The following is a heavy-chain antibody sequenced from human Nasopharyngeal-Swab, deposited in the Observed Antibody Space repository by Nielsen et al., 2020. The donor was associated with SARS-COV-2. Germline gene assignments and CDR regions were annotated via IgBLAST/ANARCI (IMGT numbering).Heavy chain of an antibody. Sequence: GESLKISCAASGFTFSSYAMSWVRQAPGTGLEWVSAISGSGGSTYYADSVKGRFTISRDNSKNTLYLQMNSLRAEDTSVYYCAGNIVRGVIFVRGFDPWGQGTLVTVSS. CDR3: AGNIVRGVIFVRGFDP. J-gene: IGHJ5*02. V-gene: IGHV3-23*01. D-gene: IGHD3-10*01. CDR2: ISGSGGST. CDR1: GFTFSSYA.